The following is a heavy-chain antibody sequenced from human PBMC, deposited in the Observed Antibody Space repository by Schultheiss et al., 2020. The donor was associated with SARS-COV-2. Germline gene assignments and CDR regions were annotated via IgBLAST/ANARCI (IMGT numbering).Heavy chain of an antibody. D-gene: IGHD3-22*01. CDR2: ISWDGGST. V-gene: IGHV3-43D*04. CDR1: GFTFDDYA. CDR3: AKDMGYDGSGYYPRGGYFYGMDV. J-gene: IGHJ6*02. Sequence: GGSLRLSCAASGFTFDDYAMHWVRQAPGKGLEWVSLISWDGGSTYYADSVKGRFTISRDNSKNSLYLQMNSLRAEDTALYYCAKDMGYDGSGYYPRGGYFYGMDVWGQGTTVTVSS.